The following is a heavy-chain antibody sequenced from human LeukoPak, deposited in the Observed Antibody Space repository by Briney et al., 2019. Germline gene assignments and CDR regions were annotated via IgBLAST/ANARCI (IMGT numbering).Heavy chain of an antibody. CDR3: ARGVPGSPNNWLDP. CDR1: GGSISSSSYY. V-gene: IGHV4-39*07. D-gene: IGHD3-10*01. J-gene: IGHJ5*02. Sequence: PSETLSLTCTVSGGSISSSSYYWGWIRQPPGKGLEWIGSIYYSGSTYYNPSLKSRLNMSVDRSKNQLSLKLNSVTAADTAIYYCARGVPGSPNNWLDPWGQGTLVTVSS. CDR2: IYYSGST.